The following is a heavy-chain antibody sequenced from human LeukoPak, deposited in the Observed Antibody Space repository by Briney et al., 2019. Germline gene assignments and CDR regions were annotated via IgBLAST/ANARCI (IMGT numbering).Heavy chain of an antibody. D-gene: IGHD3-3*01. CDR2: IKQDGSEK. V-gene: IGHV3-7*01. CDR3: ARERQNKDFWSGGDY. CDR1: GFTFSSYW. J-gene: IGHJ4*02. Sequence: GGSLRLSCAASGFTFSSYWMSWVRQAPGKGLEWVANIKQDGSEKYYVDSVKGRFTISRDNAKNSLYLQMNTLRPEDTAVYYCARERQNKDFWSGGDYWGQGTLVTVSS.